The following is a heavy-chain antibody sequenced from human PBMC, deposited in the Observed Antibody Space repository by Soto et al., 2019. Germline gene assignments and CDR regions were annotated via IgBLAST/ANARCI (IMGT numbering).Heavy chain of an antibody. V-gene: IGHV4-39*01. Sequence: TSETLSLTCTVSGRSISSSSYYWGWIRQPPGKGLEWIGSIYYSDGSSTTYADSVKGRFTISRDNAKNTLYLQMNSLRAEDTALYYCVRDWPGIGIDSWGQGTLVTVSS. D-gene: IGHD3-9*01. CDR1: GRSISSSSYY. CDR2: IYYSDG. J-gene: IGHJ4*02. CDR3: VRDWPGIGIDS.